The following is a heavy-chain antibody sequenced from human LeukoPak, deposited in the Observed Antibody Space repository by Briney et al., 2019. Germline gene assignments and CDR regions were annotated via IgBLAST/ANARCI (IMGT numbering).Heavy chain of an antibody. CDR2: ISSGGSTI. CDR1: GFTFSSFE. CDR3: ARLSGYDWESFYDY. D-gene: IGHD5-12*01. J-gene: IGHJ4*02. Sequence: SGGSLRLSCAASGFTFSSFEMKWVRQAPGKGLEWVSYISSGGSTIYYADSVKGRFTISRDNAKNSLYLQMNSLRAEDTAVYYCARLSGYDWESFYDYWGQGTLVTVSS. V-gene: IGHV3-48*03.